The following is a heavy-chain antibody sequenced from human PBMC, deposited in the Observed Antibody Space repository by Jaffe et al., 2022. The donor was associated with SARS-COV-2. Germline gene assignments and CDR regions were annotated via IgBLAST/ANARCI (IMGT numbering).Heavy chain of an antibody. D-gene: IGHD3-22*01. CDR1: GFSVSRNY. CDR2: IYAGGTT. V-gene: IGHV3-53*02. CDR3: AREAVSSSGYNYDAFDI. J-gene: IGHJ3*02. Sequence: EVQLVETGGGLIQPGGSLRLSCAASGFSVSRNYMSWVRQAPGKGLDWVSVIYAGGTTYYADSVKGRFSISRDNSKNTVYLQMNSLRAEDTAVYYCAREAVSSSGYNYDAFDIWGQGTMVTVSS.